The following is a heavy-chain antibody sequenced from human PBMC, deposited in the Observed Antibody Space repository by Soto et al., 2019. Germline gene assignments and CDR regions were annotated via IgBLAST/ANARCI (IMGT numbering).Heavy chain of an antibody. CDR2: ISAYNGNT. Sequence: ASVKVSCKASGYTFTSYGISWVRQAPGQGLEWMGWISAYNGNTNYAQKLQGRVTMTTDTSTSTAYMELRSLRSDDTAVYYCARDDLHILTGYYTGIDYWGQGTLVTVSS. CDR3: ARDDLHILTGYYTGIDY. V-gene: IGHV1-18*01. CDR1: GYTFTSYG. D-gene: IGHD3-9*01. J-gene: IGHJ4*02.